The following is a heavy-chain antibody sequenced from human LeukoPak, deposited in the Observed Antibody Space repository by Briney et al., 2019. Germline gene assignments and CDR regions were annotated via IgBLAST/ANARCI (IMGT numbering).Heavy chain of an antibody. V-gene: IGHV3-30*03. CDR3: AREEHDYVWGSYRYYYYYGIDV. CDR1: GFTFSSYG. J-gene: IGHJ6*02. D-gene: IGHD3-16*02. Sequence: GRSLRLSCAASGFTFSSYGMHWVRQSPGRGLERVSFSSFDGSNEFYADSLKGRFAISRDNSKDTLYLQMDSSRAEDKAPYYCAREEHDYVWGSYRYYYYYGIDVWGQGTTVTVSS. CDR2: SSFDGSNE.